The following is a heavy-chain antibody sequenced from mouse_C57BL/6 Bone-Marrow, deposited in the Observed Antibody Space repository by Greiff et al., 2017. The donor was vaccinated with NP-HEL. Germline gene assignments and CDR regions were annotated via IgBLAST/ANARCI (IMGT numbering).Heavy chain of an antibody. J-gene: IGHJ2*01. Sequence: ESGPGILQPSQTLSLTCSFSGFSLSTFGMGVGWIRQPSGKGLEWLAHIWWDNDKYYNPALKSRLTVSKDTSKNQVFLKLANVDTADTATYYCARIAYGYSLIFDYWGQGTTLTVSS. CDR2: IWWDNDK. CDR3: ARIAYGYSLIFDY. V-gene: IGHV8-8*01. CDR1: GFSLSTFGMG. D-gene: IGHD2-2*01.